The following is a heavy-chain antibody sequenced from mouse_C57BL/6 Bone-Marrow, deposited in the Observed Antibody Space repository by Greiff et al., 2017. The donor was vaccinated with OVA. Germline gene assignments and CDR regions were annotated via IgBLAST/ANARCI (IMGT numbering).Heavy chain of an antibody. D-gene: IGHD1-1*01. CDR2: IYPRSGNT. CDR1: GYTFTSYG. V-gene: IGHV1-81*01. CDR3: GAHYYGSSYY. Sequence: QVQLQQSGAELARPGASVKLSCKASGYTFTSYGISWVKQRTGQGLEWIGEIYPRSGNTYYNEKFKGKATLTADKSSSTAYMELRSLTSEDAAVYFGGAHYYGSSYYWGQGTLVTVSA. J-gene: IGHJ3*01.